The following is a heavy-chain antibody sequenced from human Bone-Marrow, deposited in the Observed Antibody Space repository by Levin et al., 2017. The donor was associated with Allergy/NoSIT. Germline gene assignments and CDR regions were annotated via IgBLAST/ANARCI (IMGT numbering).Heavy chain of an antibody. CDR2: ISYDEINK. CDR1: GFSLSSYG. J-gene: IGHJ5*02. Sequence: GGSLRLSCAVSGFSLSSYGMHWVRQAPGKGLEWVALISYDEINKYYGESVKGRFTISRDNSKNTMYLQMNSLRAEDTAMYYCAKSDEGDYGGHSVTWGQGTLVTVSS. D-gene: IGHD4-23*01. V-gene: IGHV3-30*18. CDR3: AKSDEGDYGGHSVT.